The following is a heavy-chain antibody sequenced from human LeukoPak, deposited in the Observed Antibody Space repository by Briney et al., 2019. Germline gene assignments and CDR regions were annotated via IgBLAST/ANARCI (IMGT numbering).Heavy chain of an antibody. CDR3: ARRTSGCSSTSCYSGFDY. D-gene: IGHD2-2*01. CDR2: ISGSGGST. Sequence: GGSLRLSCAASGFTFSSYAMSWVRQAPGKGLEWVSAISGSGGSTYYADSVKGRFTISRDNSKNTLYLQMNSLRAEDTAVYYCARRTSGCSSTSCYSGFDYWGQGTLVTVSS. J-gene: IGHJ4*02. CDR1: GFTFSSYA. V-gene: IGHV3-23*01.